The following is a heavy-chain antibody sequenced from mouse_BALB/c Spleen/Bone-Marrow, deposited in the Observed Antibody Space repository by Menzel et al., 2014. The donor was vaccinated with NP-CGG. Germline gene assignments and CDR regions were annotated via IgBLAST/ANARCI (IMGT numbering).Heavy chain of an antibody. J-gene: IGHJ4*01. CDR2: IYPGDGDT. CDR3: ARSDGYRTMDY. V-gene: IGHV1-82*01. D-gene: IGHD2-3*01. CDR1: GYAFSSSW. Sequence: VQGVESGPELVKPGASVKISCKASGYAFSSSWMNWVKQRPGQGLEWIGRIYPGDGDTNYNGKFKGKATLTADKSSSTAYMQLSSLTSVDSAVYFCARSDGYRTMDYWGQGTSVTVSS.